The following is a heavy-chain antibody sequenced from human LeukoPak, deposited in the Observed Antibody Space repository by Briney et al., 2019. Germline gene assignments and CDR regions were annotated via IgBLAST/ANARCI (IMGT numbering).Heavy chain of an antibody. CDR1: GFTFDDYG. V-gene: IGHV3-20*04. D-gene: IGHD3-16*01. CDR3: ARDMGSRGSQFLLIY. Sequence: GGSLRRSCSASGFTFDDYGMAWVRQVPGKGLEWVSGINWKGDSTGYGDSVKGRFTISRDNAKNSLYLEMNSLTAEDTAFYYCARDMGSRGSQFLLIYWGQGTLVTVSS. J-gene: IGHJ4*02. CDR2: INWKGDST.